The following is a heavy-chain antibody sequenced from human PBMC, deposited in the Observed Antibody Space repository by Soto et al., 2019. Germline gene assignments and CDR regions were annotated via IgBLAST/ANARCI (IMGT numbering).Heavy chain of an antibody. J-gene: IGHJ3*02. V-gene: IGHV1-69*01. CDR2: IIPIFGTA. CDR3: ARDRIAAGIYDAFDI. Sequence: QVQLVQSGAEVKKPGSSVKVSCKASGGTFSSYAISWVRQAPGQGLEWMGGIIPIFGTANYAHKFQGRVTITADESTSTAYMGLSSLRSEDTAVYYCARDRIAAGIYDAFDIWGQGTMVTVSS. D-gene: IGHD6-13*01. CDR1: GGTFSSYA.